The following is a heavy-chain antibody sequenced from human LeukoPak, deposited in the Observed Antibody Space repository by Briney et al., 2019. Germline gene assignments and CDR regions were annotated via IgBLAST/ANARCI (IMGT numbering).Heavy chain of an antibody. D-gene: IGHD1-1*01. CDR2: INPSGGST. J-gene: IGHJ4*02. CDR1: GYTFTGYY. V-gene: IGHV1-46*01. Sequence: ASVKVSCKASGYTFTGYYMHWVRQAPGQGLEWMGIINPSGGSTSYAQKFQGRVTMTRDTSTSTVYMELSSLRSEDTAVYYCARVPTGTTFDYWGQGTLVTVSS. CDR3: ARVPTGTTFDY.